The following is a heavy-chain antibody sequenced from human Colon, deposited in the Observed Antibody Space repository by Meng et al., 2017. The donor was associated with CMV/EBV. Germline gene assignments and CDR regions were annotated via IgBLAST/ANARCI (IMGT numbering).Heavy chain of an antibody. V-gene: IGHV4-39*07. CDR2: IYYSGST. Sequence: SSSSSSYYWGWIRQPPGKGLEWIGRIYYSGSTYYNPSLKSRVTISVDTSKNQFSLKLSSVTAADTAVYYCARTVVPAAIPISWFDHWGQGTLVTVSS. CDR3: ARTVVPAAIPISWFDH. D-gene: IGHD2-2*02. CDR1: SSSSSSYY. J-gene: IGHJ5*02.